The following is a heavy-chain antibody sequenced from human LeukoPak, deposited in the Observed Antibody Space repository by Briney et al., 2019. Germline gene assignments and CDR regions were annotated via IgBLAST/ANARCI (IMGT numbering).Heavy chain of an antibody. Sequence: SQTLSLTCTVSGGSISSGGYYWSWIRQHPGTGLEWIGYIYYSGSTYYNPSLKSRVTISVDTSKNQFSLKLSSVTAADTAVYYCARVGCSSTSCPDYNWFDPWGQGTLVTVPS. CDR2: IYYSGST. V-gene: IGHV4-31*03. CDR1: GGSISSGGYY. D-gene: IGHD2-2*01. CDR3: ARVGCSSTSCPDYNWFDP. J-gene: IGHJ5*02.